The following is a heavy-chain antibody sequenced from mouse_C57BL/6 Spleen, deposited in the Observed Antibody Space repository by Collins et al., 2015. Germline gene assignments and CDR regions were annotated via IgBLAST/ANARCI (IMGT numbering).Heavy chain of an antibody. J-gene: IGHJ4*01. V-gene: IGHV1-85*01. CDR1: GYTFTSYD. CDR2: IYPRDGST. CDR3: ANYYGSEGYYAMDY. D-gene: IGHD1-1*01. Sequence: QVQLQQSGPELVKPGASVKLSCKASGYTFTSYDINWVKQRPGQGLEWIGWIYPRDGSTKYNEKLKGKATLTVDTSSSTAYMELHSLTSEDSAVYFCANYYGSEGYYAMDYWGQGTSVTVSS.